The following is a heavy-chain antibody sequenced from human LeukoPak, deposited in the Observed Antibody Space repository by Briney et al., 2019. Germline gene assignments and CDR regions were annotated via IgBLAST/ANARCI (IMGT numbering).Heavy chain of an antibody. J-gene: IGHJ6*03. CDR1: GFTFSSYS. V-gene: IGHV3-48*01. CDR2: ISSSGDTI. Sequence: GGSLRLSCAASGFTFSSYSMNWVRQAPGKGLEWLSYISSSGDTIYYADSVKGRFTISRDSAKNSLYLQMSSLRAEDTAVYYCAREVGYYYYYMDVWGKGTTVTVSS. CDR3: AREVGYYYYYMDV. D-gene: IGHD1-26*01.